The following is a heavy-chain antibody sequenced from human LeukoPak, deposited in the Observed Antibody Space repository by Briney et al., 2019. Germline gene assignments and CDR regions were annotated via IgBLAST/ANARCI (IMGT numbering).Heavy chain of an antibody. D-gene: IGHD1-14*01. CDR1: GGSVSGHY. CDR2: ILYSGST. J-gene: IGHJ3*02. V-gene: IGHV4-59*08. CDR3: ARHRGQYNAHDAFDI. Sequence: SETLSLTCTVPGGSVSGHYWSWIRQTPGKGLEWIGYILYSGSTRYNPSLGSRVTISVDTSKDLFSLKLTSVTAADTALYYCARHRGQYNAHDAFDIWGQGTLVAVSS.